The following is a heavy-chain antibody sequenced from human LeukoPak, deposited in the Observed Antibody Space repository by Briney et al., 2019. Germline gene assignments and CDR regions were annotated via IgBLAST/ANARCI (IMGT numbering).Heavy chain of an antibody. V-gene: IGHV3-21*01. Sequence: GGSLRLSCAASGFTFSNYAMTWVRQAPGKGLEWVSAISGSGGDTFFADSVKGRFTISRDNAKNSLYLQMNSLRAEDTAVYYCARDQRYYYDSSGYYQFDYWGQGTLVTVSS. CDR1: GFTFSNYA. CDR2: ISGSGGDT. J-gene: IGHJ4*02. D-gene: IGHD3-22*01. CDR3: ARDQRYYYDSSGYYQFDY.